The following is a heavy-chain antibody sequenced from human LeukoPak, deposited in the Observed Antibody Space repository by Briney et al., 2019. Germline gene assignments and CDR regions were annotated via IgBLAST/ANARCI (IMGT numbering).Heavy chain of an antibody. D-gene: IGHD2-2*01. J-gene: IGHJ4*02. Sequence: ASETLSLTCTVSGGSISSYYWSWIRQPPGKGLEWIGYISYSGSTNYNPSLKSRVTISVDTSKNQFSLQLSSVTAADTAVYYCARIPYCSSTSCPFDYWGQGTLVTVSS. CDR1: GGSISSYY. V-gene: IGHV4-59*01. CDR3: ARIPYCSSTSCPFDY. CDR2: ISYSGST.